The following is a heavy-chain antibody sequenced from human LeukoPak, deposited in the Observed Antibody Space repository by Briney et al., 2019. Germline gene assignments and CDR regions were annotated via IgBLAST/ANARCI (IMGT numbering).Heavy chain of an antibody. Sequence: GGSLRLSCAASGFSFNIYSMNWVRQAPGKGLEWVSAISSTSSHIYYTDSVKGRFTISRDNAKNSLYLQMNSLRAEDTAVYYCARDLRMENWFDPWGQGTLVTVSS. V-gene: IGHV3-21*01. D-gene: IGHD1-1*01. CDR2: ISSTSSHI. J-gene: IGHJ5*02. CDR3: ARDLRMENWFDP. CDR1: GFSFNIYS.